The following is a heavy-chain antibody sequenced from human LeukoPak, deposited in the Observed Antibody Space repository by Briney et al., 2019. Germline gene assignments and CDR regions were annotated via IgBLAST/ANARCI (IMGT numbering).Heavy chain of an antibody. CDR1: GFTFSSYA. Sequence: PGRSLRLSCAASGFTFSSYAMPWVRQAPGKGLEWVSAITCDGTTKYHADSVKGRFTISRDNSKNTVYLQINILRAEDTAVYYCARSFRYFDRATWFLSFGFWDWGTLVTVSS. J-gene: IGHJ4*02. D-gene: IGHD3-22*01. CDR2: ITCDGTTK. CDR3: ARSFRYFDRATWFLSFGF. V-gene: IGHV3-23*01.